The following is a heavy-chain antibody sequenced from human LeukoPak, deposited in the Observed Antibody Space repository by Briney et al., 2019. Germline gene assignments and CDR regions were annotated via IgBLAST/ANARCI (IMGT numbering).Heavy chain of an antibody. CDR3: ASGSSYSSGWYYFDY. J-gene: IGHJ4*02. D-gene: IGHD6-19*01. Sequence: PGGSLRLSCAASGFTFSSYSMNWVRQAPGKGLEWVSSISSSSSYIYYADSVKGRFTISRDNAKNSLYLQMNSPRAEDTAVYYCASGSSYSSGWYYFDYWGQGTLVTVSS. V-gene: IGHV3-21*01. CDR1: GFTFSSYS. CDR2: ISSSSSYI.